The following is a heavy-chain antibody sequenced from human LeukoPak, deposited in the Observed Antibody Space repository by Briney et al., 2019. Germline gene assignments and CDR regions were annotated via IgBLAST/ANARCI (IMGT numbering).Heavy chain of an antibody. CDR2: INPSGGST. J-gene: IGHJ4*02. V-gene: IGHV1-46*01. D-gene: IGHD6-19*01. CDR1: GSTFTSYY. Sequence: ASVKVSCKASGSTFTSYYMHWVRQAPGQGLELMGIINPSGGSTSYAQKFQGRVTMTRDTSTSTVYMELSSLRSEDTAVYYCARERIAVAGPGDYFDYWGQGTLVTVSS. CDR3: ARERIAVAGPGDYFDY.